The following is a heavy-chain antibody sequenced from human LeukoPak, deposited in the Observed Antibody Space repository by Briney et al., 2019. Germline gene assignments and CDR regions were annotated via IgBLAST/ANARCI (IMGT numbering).Heavy chain of an antibody. Sequence: SETLSLTCTVSGGSISSSSYYWGWIRQPPGKGLEWIGSIYYSGSTYYNPSLKSRVTISVDTSKNQFSLKLSSVTAADTAVYYCARGGMVPTNYYYYYAMDVWGQGTTVTVSS. D-gene: IGHD3-10*01. CDR3: ARGGMVPTNYYYYYAMDV. J-gene: IGHJ6*02. V-gene: IGHV4-39*07. CDR2: IYYSGST. CDR1: GGSISSSSYY.